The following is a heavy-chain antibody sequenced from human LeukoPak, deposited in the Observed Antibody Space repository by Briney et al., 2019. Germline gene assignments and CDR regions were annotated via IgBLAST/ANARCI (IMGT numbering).Heavy chain of an antibody. CDR1: GGSFSGYY. CDR3: ARGEYGSGSYLY. CDR2: INHSGST. J-gene: IGHJ4*02. Sequence: SETLSLTCAVYGGSFSGYYWSWIRQPPGKGLEWIGEINHSGSTNYNPSLKSRVTISVDTSKNQFSLKLSSVTAADTAVYYCARGEYGSGSYLYWGQGTLVTVSS. V-gene: IGHV4-34*01. D-gene: IGHD3-10*01.